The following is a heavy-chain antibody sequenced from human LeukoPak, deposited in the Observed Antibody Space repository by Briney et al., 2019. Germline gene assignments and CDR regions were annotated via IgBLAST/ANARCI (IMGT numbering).Heavy chain of an antibody. CDR2: IYYSGST. J-gene: IGHJ4*02. V-gene: IGHV4-31*03. D-gene: IGHD3-3*01. Sequence: SETLSLTCTVSGGSISSGGYYWSWIRQHPGKGLEWIGYIYYSGSTYYNPSLKSRVTMSVDTSKNQFSLKLSSVTAADTAVYYCARESKYYDFWSGYYRPTSSFDYWGQGTLVTVSS. CDR3: ARESKYYDFWSGYYRPTSSFDY. CDR1: GGSISSGGYY.